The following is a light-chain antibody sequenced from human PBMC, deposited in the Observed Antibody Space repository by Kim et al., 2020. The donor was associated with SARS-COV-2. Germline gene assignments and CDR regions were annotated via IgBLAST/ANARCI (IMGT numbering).Light chain of an antibody. V-gene: IGKV1-5*01. J-gene: IGKJ2*01. CDR2: EAS. Sequence: LSASVRDRVTIACRASQSVSRWLGWYQQKPGKAPKLLIYEASNLESGVPSRFSGSGSGTEFTLTISSLQPDDFATYYCQHYNSYYTFGQGTKLEI. CDR3: QHYNSYYT. CDR1: QSVSRW.